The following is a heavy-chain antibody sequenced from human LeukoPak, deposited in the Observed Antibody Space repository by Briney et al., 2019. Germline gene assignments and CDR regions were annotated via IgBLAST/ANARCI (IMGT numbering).Heavy chain of an antibody. V-gene: IGHV3-48*03. J-gene: IGHJ4*02. Sequence: GGSLRLSCAASGFTFSSYKMNWVRQAPGKGLERVSYISSSGSTIYYADSVKGRFTISRENAKNSLYLQMNSLRAEDTAVYYCARGQWLARGTFDYWGQGTLVTVSS. CDR1: GFTFSSYK. D-gene: IGHD6-19*01. CDR2: ISSSGSTI. CDR3: ARGQWLARGTFDY.